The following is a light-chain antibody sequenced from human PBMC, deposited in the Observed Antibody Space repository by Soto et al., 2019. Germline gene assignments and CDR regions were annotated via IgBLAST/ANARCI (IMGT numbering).Light chain of an antibody. CDR2: GAS. V-gene: IGKV3-15*01. Sequence: IVMTQSPVTLAVSPGERATLSCRASQSVSSNLAWYQQKPGQAPRLLIYGASTRATGIPASFSGSGSGTEFTLTISSLQSEDFAVYYCQQYNRWPYTFGQGTKVDIK. CDR3: QQYNRWPYT. CDR1: QSVSSN. J-gene: IGKJ2*01.